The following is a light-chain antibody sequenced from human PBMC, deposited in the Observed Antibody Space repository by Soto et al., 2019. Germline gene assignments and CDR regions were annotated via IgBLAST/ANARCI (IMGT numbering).Light chain of an antibody. V-gene: IGKV3-20*01. CDR2: GAS. CDR1: QSVSSSY. CDR3: QQYTDSPRT. Sequence: EIVLTQSPGTLSLSPGERATLSCRASQSVSSSYLAWYQQKPGQAPRLLIYGASSRATGIPDRFSGSESGTDFTLTISRLEPEDFAVYFCQQYTDSPRTFGQGTKVEIK. J-gene: IGKJ1*01.